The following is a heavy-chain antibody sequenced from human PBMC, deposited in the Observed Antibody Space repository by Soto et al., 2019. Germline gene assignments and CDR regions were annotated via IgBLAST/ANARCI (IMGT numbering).Heavy chain of an antibody. Sequence: QVQLQQWGAGLLKPSETLSLTCAVYGGSFSSYYWSWIRQPPGKGLEWIGVINHSGSTNYDPSLKSRVPISIDTSKNHVSLTLSSVTAADTAVYYCARGEPRFMEWLLLSEYFDPWGQGTLVTVSS. V-gene: IGHV4-34*01. CDR2: INHSGST. CDR1: GGSFSSYY. CDR3: ARGEPRFMEWLLLSEYFDP. D-gene: IGHD3-3*01. J-gene: IGHJ5*02.